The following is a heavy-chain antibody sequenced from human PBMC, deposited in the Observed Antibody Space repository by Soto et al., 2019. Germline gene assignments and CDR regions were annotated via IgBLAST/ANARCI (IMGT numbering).Heavy chain of an antibody. V-gene: IGHV4-61*01. Sequence: LETLSLTCTVSGGSVSSDRCYWDWIRQPPGKGLEWIGYISSSGSINYNPSLKSRVAISINTSKNQFSLNLSSVTAADTAVYYCARDLRRSGYYAYDYWGQGTLVTVSS. D-gene: IGHD3-22*01. J-gene: IGHJ4*02. CDR1: GGSVSSDRCY. CDR2: ISSSGSI. CDR3: ARDLRRSGYYAYDY.